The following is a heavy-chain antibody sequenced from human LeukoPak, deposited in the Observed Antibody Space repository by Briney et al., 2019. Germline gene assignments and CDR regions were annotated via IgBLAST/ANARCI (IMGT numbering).Heavy chain of an antibody. CDR1: GFRFSDDY. CDR2: ISSSTDTI. V-gene: IGHV3-11*04. J-gene: IGHJ4*02. Sequence: GGSLRLSCAASGFRFSDDYMGWIRQAPGKGLEWVSYISSSTDTIYYVDSVRGRFTISRDNAKNSLFLQMNSLRVEDTAVYYRARDPFGGYWGQGTLVTVSS. D-gene: IGHD3-10*01. CDR3: ARDPFGGY.